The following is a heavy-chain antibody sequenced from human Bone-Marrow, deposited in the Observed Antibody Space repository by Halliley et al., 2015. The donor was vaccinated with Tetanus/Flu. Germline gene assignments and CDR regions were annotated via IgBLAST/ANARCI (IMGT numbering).Heavy chain of an antibody. V-gene: IGHV1-69*01. J-gene: IGHJ6*02. D-gene: IGHD6-19*01. Sequence: QLVQSGAEVKKPGSSVKVSCKASGGIFSRYAISWVRQAPGQGLEWMGGVIPIFGTANYAQKLQGRLTITADDSTTTAYMELRSLRSDDTAVYLCASDTMRRGGLPVSDSYYYYAMDVWGQGATVTVSS. CDR2: VIPIFGTA. CDR1: GGIFSRYA. CDR3: ASDTMRRGGLPVSDSYYYYAMDV.